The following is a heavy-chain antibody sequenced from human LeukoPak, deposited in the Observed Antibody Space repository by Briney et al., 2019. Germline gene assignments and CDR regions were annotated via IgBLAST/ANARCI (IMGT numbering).Heavy chain of an antibody. Sequence: SETLSLTCTISGGSISVYYWSWIRQPAGKGLEWIGRIHTNEKTEYNPSLKSRVTMSVDTSNNQFSLKLTSVTAADTAVYYCSRGVSSRRRNLARFDPWGQGILVTVSS. J-gene: IGHJ5*02. CDR2: IHTNEKT. D-gene: IGHD1-14*01. V-gene: IGHV4-4*07. CDR3: SRGVSSRRRNLARFDP. CDR1: GGSISVYY.